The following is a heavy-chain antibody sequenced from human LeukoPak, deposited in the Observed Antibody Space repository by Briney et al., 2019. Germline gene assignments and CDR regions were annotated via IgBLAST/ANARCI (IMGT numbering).Heavy chain of an antibody. CDR2: ISAYNGNT. CDR3: ARAYCSSTSRLDNNWFDP. J-gene: IGHJ5*02. Sequence: ASVKVSCKASGYTFTSYGISWVRQAPGQGLEWMGWISAYNGNTNYAQKLQGRVTMTTDTSTSTAYMELRSLRSDDTAVYCCARAYCSSTSRLDNNWFDPWGQGTLVTVSS. V-gene: IGHV1-18*01. CDR1: GYTFTSYG. D-gene: IGHD2-2*01.